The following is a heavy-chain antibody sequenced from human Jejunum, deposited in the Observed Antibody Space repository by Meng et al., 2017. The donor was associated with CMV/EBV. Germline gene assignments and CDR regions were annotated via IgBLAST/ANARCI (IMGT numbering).Heavy chain of an antibody. V-gene: IGHV1-2*02. Sequence: GYTFTDVYMHWVRQAPGKGREWMGWINPNTGGTNYAQKFQGRVTMTRDTSTNTAYMELTRLRSDDTALYYCAKDGGSYLDYYFDYWGQGTLVTVSS. CDR3: AKDGGSYLDYYFDY. CDR1: GYTFTDVY. D-gene: IGHD1-26*01. J-gene: IGHJ4*02. CDR2: INPNTGGT.